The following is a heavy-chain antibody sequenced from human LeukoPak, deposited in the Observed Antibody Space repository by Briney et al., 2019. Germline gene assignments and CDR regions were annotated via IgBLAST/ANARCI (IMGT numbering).Heavy chain of an antibody. CDR1: GFTFTTYW. V-gene: IGHV3-53*01. CDR3: AKTTYYYDSSGSKDAFDI. J-gene: IGHJ3*02. CDR2: IYSGGST. D-gene: IGHD3-22*01. Sequence: GGSLRLSCAASGFTFTTYWMHWVRQAPGKGLEWVSVIYSGGSTYYADSVKGRFTISRDNSKNTLYLQMNSLRAGDTAVYYCAKTTYYYDSSGSKDAFDIWGQGTMVTVSS.